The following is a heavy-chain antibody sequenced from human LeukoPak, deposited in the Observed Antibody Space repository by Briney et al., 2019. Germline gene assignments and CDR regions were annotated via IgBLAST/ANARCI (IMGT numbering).Heavy chain of an antibody. CDR1: GFTFSSYA. Sequence: GGSLRLSCAASGFTFSSYAMHWVRQAPGKGLEWVSGISWNSGSIGYADSVKGRFTISRDNAKNSLYLQMNSLRAEDMALYYCAKVNSGSYHGLYYFDYWGQGTLVTVSS. V-gene: IGHV3-9*03. CDR3: AKVNSGSYHGLYYFDY. CDR2: ISWNSGSI. J-gene: IGHJ4*02. D-gene: IGHD1-26*01.